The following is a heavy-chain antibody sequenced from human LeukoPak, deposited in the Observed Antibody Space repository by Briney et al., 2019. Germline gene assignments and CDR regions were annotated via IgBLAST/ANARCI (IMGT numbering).Heavy chain of an antibody. CDR3: ARSLSSSRFSLWKY. J-gene: IGHJ4*02. CDR2: FYRSGGT. V-gene: IGHV4-59*01. D-gene: IGHD6-13*01. Sequence: SETLSLTCTVSGGSTSSYYLSWMRQLPGKGLKWIGYFYRSGGTNYNPSLQGRVTMSIDTSKNQFSLKLTSVTAAVTAVYYCARSLSSSRFSLWKYWGQGTLVTVSS. CDR1: GGSTSSYY.